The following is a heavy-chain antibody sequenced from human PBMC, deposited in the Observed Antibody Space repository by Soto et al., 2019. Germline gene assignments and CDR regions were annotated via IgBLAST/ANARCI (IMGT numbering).Heavy chain of an antibody. V-gene: IGHV1-2*04. CDR1: GYTFIGYY. CDR3: ARVGGGLASLGYYGMDV. J-gene: IGHJ6*02. Sequence: ASVKVSCKASGYTFIGYYIHWVRQAPGQGLEWMGWINPNSGGTNYAQRFQGWVTMTRDRSISTAYMELSRLKSDDTAVYYCARVGGGLASLGYYGMDVWGPGPSVTVS. CDR2: INPNSGGT. D-gene: IGHD3-10*01.